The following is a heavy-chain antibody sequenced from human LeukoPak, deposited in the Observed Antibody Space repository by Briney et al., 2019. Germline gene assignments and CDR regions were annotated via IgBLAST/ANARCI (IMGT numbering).Heavy chain of an antibody. CDR2: FYHSGST. CDR3: ARGRHYYGSGSYYADQIFDY. CDR1: GGSISSGGYS. V-gene: IGHV4-30-2*01. D-gene: IGHD3-10*01. J-gene: IGHJ4*02. Sequence: PSQTLSLTCAVSGGSISSGGYSWSWIRQPPGKGLEWIGYFYHSGSTYYNPSLKSRVTISVDRSKNQFSLKLSSVTAADTAVYYCARGRHYYGSGSYYADQIFDYWGQGTLVTVSS.